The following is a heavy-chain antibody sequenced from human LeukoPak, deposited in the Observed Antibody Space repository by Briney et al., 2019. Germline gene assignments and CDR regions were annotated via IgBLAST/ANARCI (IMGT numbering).Heavy chain of an antibody. J-gene: IGHJ4*02. CDR2: ISGSGGST. V-gene: IGHV3-23*01. D-gene: IGHD3-22*01. CDR3: AKGNTMIVVVSDY. Sequence: GGSLRLSCAASGFTFSSYAMSWVRQSPGRGLEWVSAISGSGGSTYYADSVKGRFTISRDNSKNTLYLQMNSLRAEDTAVYYCAKGNTMIVVVSDYWGQGTLVTVSS. CDR1: GFTFSSYA.